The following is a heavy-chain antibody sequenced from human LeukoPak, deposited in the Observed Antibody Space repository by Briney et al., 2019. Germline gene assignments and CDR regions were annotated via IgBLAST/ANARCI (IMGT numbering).Heavy chain of an antibody. D-gene: IGHD3/OR15-3a*01. V-gene: IGHV3-53*01. J-gene: IGHJ6*02. CDR3: WTSLLHSYYYYGMDV. CDR2: IYSGGST. CDR1: GFTVSNNY. Sequence: PGGSLRLSCAASGFTVSNNYMSWVRQAPGKGLEWVSVIYSGGSTYYADSVKGRFTISRDNFKNTLYLQMNSLRAEDTAVYYCWTSLLHSYYYYGMDVWGQGTTVTVSS.